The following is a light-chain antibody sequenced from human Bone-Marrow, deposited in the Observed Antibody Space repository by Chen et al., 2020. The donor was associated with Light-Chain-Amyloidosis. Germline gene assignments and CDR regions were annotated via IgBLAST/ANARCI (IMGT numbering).Light chain of an antibody. CDR3: QVWDRSRDRPV. CDR2: DDS. J-gene: IGLJ3*02. Sequence: SYVLTPPSSVSVAPGQTATIACGGNNIGSTSVHWYQQTPGQAPLLVVYDDSDRPSGIPARWSGSNSGNTATLPIRRVDAGDEADDYCQVWDRSRDRPVFGGGTKLTGL. V-gene: IGLV3-21*02. CDR1: NIGSTS.